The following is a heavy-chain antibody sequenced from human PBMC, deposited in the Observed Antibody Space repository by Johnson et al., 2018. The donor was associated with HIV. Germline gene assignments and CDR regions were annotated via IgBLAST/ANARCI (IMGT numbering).Heavy chain of an antibody. J-gene: IGHJ3*02. CDR3: AKGRAQHLDGGAFDI. Sequence: VQLVESGGGLVQPGGSLRLSCAASGFTVSSNYMNWVRQAPGKGLDWVSLIYSGDSTYYADSVKGRFSISRDNSKNTLYLQMNSLRPEDTAVYYCAKGRAQHLDGGAFDIWGQGTMVTVSS. CDR1: GFTVSSNY. CDR2: IYSGDST. D-gene: IGHD6-13*01. V-gene: IGHV3-66*01.